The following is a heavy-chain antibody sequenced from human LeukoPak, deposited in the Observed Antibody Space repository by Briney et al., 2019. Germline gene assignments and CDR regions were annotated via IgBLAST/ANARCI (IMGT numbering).Heavy chain of an antibody. CDR3: ARDYRVSLSDTSPDDAFDV. CDR2: VSYSGNT. CDR1: GSSINSGYY. V-gene: IGHV4-38-2*02. J-gene: IGHJ3*01. D-gene: IGHD3-16*02. Sequence: SETLSLTCTVSGSSINSGYYWGWIRQTPGMGLEWIGSVSYSGNTDYNPSLKSRVTISVDTSKNLFSLRLTSVTAADTAVYYCARDYRVSLSDTSPDDAFDVWGQGTVVTVSS.